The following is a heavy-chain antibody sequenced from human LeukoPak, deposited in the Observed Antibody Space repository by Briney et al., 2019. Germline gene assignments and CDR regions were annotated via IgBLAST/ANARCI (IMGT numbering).Heavy chain of an antibody. CDR3: AKVRYFVWLFRDLDY. CDR1: GFTFSSYA. J-gene: IGHJ4*02. CDR2: ISGSGGST. D-gene: IGHD3-9*01. V-gene: IGHV3-23*01. Sequence: GGSLRLSCAASGFTFSSYAMSWVRQAPGKGLEWVSAISGSGGSTYYADSVKGRFTISRDNSKNTLYLQMNSLRAEDTAVYYCAKVRYFVWLFRDLDYWGQGTLVTVSS.